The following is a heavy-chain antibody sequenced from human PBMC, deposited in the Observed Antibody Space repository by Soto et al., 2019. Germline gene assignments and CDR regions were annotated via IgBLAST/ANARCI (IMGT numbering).Heavy chain of an antibody. J-gene: IGHJ3*01. Sequence: EVKLVESGGGLVQPGGSLRLSCAASGFTFSRYEMNWVRQAPGKGLEWIAYIHSSATTIYYADSVKGRFTISRDNAKNSRSLQLNSLSAEDTAVYYCATRSGGGGAFDFWGQGTMVTVSS. CDR3: ATRSGGGGAFDF. D-gene: IGHD3-10*01. CDR2: IHSSATTI. CDR1: GFTFSRYE. V-gene: IGHV3-48*03.